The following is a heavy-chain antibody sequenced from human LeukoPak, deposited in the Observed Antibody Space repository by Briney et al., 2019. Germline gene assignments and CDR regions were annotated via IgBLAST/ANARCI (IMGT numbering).Heavy chain of an antibody. J-gene: IGHJ4*02. Sequence: GGSLRLSCAASEFTFSRYWMSWVRQAPGKGLEWVANIKQDGSEKYYVDSVKGRFTISRDNAKNSLSLQMNSLRAEDTAVCYCARAGIAVSGIDYWGQGTLVTVSS. V-gene: IGHV3-7*01. D-gene: IGHD6-19*01. CDR2: IKQDGSEK. CDR3: ARAGIAVSGIDY. CDR1: EFTFSRYW.